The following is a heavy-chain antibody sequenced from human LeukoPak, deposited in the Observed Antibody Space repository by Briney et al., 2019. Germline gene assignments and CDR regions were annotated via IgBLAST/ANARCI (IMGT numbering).Heavy chain of an antibody. D-gene: IGHD2-2*03. CDR1: GFTFSSYF. Sequence: GGSLRLSCAASGFTFSSYFMHWVRQAPGKGLEWVADIASDGSHTFYVESVKGRFTISRDNSKNTLYLQMNSLRAEDTAVYYCARSLDIVVVPAAIPHYYYYGMDVWGQGTTVTVSS. CDR2: IASDGSHT. J-gene: IGHJ6*02. CDR3: ARSLDIVVVPAAIPHYYYYGMDV. V-gene: IGHV3-30-3*01.